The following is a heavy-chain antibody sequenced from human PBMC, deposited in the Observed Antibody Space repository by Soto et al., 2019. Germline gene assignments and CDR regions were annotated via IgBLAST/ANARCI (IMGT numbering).Heavy chain of an antibody. Sequence: GGSLRLSCAASGFTFTTYAMSWVRQAPGKGLEWVSAISGGGGTTYYADSVKGRFTISRDNSKNTLYLQMNSLRAEDMAVYYCAKDNSVNPYYFDYWGQGTLVTVSS. CDR3: AKDNSVNPYYFDY. CDR1: GFTFTTYA. CDR2: ISGGGGTT. D-gene: IGHD5-18*01. V-gene: IGHV3-23*01. J-gene: IGHJ4*02.